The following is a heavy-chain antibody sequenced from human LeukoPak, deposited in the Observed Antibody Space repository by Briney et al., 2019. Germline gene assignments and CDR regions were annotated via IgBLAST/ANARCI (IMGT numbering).Heavy chain of an antibody. Sequence: GGSLRLSCAASGSTFSSYVMSWVRQAPGKGLDWVSVISGSGGTTYYADSVKGRFTISRDNSKNTLYLQMNSLRAEDTAIYYCAKDSSTTVTTKGGPRRSFDYWGLGTLVTVSS. CDR1: GSTFSSYV. CDR3: AKDSSTTVTTKGGPRRSFDY. V-gene: IGHV3-23*01. CDR2: ISGSGGTT. J-gene: IGHJ4*02. D-gene: IGHD4-17*01.